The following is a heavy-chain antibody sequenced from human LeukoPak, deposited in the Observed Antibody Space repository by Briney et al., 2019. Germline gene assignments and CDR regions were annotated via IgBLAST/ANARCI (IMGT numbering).Heavy chain of an antibody. CDR1: GGSISSGSYY. Sequence: SETLSLTCTVSGGSISSGSYYWSWIRQPAGKGLEWIGRIYTSGSTNYNPSLKSRVTISVDTSKNQFSLKLSSVTAADTAVYYRARGGYCSGGSCYPLYYYYMDVWGKGTTVTVSS. J-gene: IGHJ6*03. CDR2: IYTSGST. CDR3: ARGGYCSGGSCYPLYYYYMDV. D-gene: IGHD2-15*01. V-gene: IGHV4-61*02.